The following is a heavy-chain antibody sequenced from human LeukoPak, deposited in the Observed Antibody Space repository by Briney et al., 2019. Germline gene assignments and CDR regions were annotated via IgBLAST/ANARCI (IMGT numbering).Heavy chain of an antibody. V-gene: IGHV3-48*01. D-gene: IGHD3-22*01. Sequence: GGSLRLSCAASGFTFSSYSMNWVRQAPGKGLEWVSHISRSGSTIYDADSVKGRFTISRDNARNSLYLQMNSLRAEDTAVYYCARDGRWINYYGGSSPVWGQGTLVTVSS. CDR1: GFTFSSYS. CDR2: ISRSGSTI. J-gene: IGHJ4*02. CDR3: ARDGRWINYYGGSSPV.